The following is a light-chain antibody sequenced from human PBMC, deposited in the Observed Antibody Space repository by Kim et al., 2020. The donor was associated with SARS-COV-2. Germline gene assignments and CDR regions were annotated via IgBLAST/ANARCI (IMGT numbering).Light chain of an antibody. CDR3: AAWDDSLNGWE. Sequence: GQRFTISSSGSSSSIVSNTVNVYQQLPGTAPEVVINNNNQRPSAVPDRFSGSKSGTSDSLAITGLQSEDEADYDCAAWDDSLNGWEFGGGTQLTVL. J-gene: IGLJ3*02. CDR1: SSSIVSNT. V-gene: IGLV1-44*01. CDR2: NNN.